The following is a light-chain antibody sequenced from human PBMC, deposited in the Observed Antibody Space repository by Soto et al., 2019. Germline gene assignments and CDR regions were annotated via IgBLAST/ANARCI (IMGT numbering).Light chain of an antibody. Sequence: YELTQPPSVSVSPGQTASITCSGDNLGNKYACWYQQTPGQSPVLVIFQDTKRPSGIPERFSGSNSGNTATLTITGTQAMDEADYYCQTWDNKTAIFGGGTKLTVL. V-gene: IGLV3-1*01. CDR1: NLGNKY. J-gene: IGLJ2*01. CDR2: QDT. CDR3: QTWDNKTAI.